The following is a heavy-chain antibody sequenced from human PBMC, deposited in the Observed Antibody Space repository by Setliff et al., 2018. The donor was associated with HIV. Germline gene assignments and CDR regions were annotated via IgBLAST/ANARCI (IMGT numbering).Heavy chain of an antibody. V-gene: IGHV4-59*01. D-gene: IGHD3-10*01. J-gene: IGHJ3*02. Sequence: PSETLSLTCTVSGGSISSYHWNWIRQPPGKGLEWIGYTYYTGNTIYNPALKSRVTISVDTSQNQFSLKLTSATAADTAVYYCASISGAGTGQRDAAFDIWGQGTKVTVSS. CDR2: TYYTGNT. CDR1: GGSISSYH. CDR3: ASISGAGTGQRDAAFDI.